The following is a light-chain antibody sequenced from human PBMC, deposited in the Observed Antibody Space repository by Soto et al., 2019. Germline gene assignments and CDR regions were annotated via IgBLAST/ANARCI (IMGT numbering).Light chain of an antibody. CDR1: QSISSW. V-gene: IGKV1-5*03. Sequence: DIQMTQSPSTLSASVGDRVTITCRASQSISSWLAWYQQKPGKAPKLLIYKASSLESGVPSRFSGSGSGTEFTLTICSLQPDDFATYYCQQYNSYLMYTFGQGTKLEIK. CDR2: KAS. J-gene: IGKJ2*01. CDR3: QQYNSYLMYT.